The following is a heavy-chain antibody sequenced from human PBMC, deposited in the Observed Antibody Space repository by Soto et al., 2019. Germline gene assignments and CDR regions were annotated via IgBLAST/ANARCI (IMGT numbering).Heavy chain of an antibody. J-gene: IGHJ4*02. CDR2: ISYDGSNK. D-gene: IGHD3-22*01. V-gene: IGHV3-30*18. Sequence: QVQLVESGGGVVQPGRSLRLSCAASGFTFSSYGMHWVRQAPGKGLEWVAGISYDGSNKYYADSVKGRFTISRDNSKNTLYLQMNSLGAEDKAVYYCAKAGNISFSSGYYLWVFDYWGQGTLVTVSS. CDR3: AKAGNISFSSGYYLWVFDY. CDR1: GFTFSSYG.